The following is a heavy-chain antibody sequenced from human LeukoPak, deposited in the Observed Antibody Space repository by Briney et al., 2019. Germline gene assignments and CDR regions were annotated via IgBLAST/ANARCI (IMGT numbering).Heavy chain of an antibody. Sequence: PGGSLRLSCAASGFTFSSYGMHWVRQAPGKGLEWVAVISYDGSNKYYADSVKGRFTISRDNSKNTLYLQMNSLRAEDTAVYYCAKDSFTLEMATTAFDYWGQGTLVTVSS. J-gene: IGHJ4*02. CDR3: AKDSFTLEMATTAFDY. CDR1: GFTFSSYG. V-gene: IGHV3-30*18. CDR2: ISYDGSNK. D-gene: IGHD5-24*01.